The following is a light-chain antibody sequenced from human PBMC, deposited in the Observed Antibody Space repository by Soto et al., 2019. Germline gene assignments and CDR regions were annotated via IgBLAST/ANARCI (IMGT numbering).Light chain of an antibody. V-gene: IGKV1-5*03. CDR2: RAS. CDR3: QQYDSYART. CDR1: QSIGSW. J-gene: IGKJ2*01. Sequence: DIQMTQSPSTLSASVGDRVTITCRASQSIGSWLAWYQQKPGKAPKVLIYRASSLESGVPSRLSGSGSGTEFTLTISSLQPYDFATYYCQQYDSYARTFGQGTKLEVK.